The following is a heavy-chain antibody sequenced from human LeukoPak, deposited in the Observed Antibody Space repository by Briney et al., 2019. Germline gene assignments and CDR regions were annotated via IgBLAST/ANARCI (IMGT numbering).Heavy chain of an antibody. CDR3: ARAGGAWSTTHYYYFMDV. CDR2: ISYVEGDV. CDR1: GFAFNGYP. D-gene: IGHD1-1*01. V-gene: IGHV3-30*01. Sequence: GGSLRLSCAASGFAFNGYPMYWVRQAPGKGLEWVAVISYVEGDVLYADSVRSRFTISRDDSKSTLYLQMNSLRPEDTAVFYCARAGGAWSTTHYYYFMDVWGKGTTVTVSS. J-gene: IGHJ6*03.